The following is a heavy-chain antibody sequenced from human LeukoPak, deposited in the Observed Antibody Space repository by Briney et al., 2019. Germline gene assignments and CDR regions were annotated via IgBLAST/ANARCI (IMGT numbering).Heavy chain of an antibody. J-gene: IGHJ4*02. V-gene: IGHV3-23*01. CDR1: GFTLSRYS. CDR2: ITATSSST. Sequence: PGGSLRLSCAASGFTLSRYSMNWVRQAPGKGLEWVSAITATSSSTHDADSVQGRFAISRDNSKNTLYLQMNSLRPEDTAIYYCAKLFESGTYNNFFHYWGQGTLVTVFS. CDR3: AKLFESGTYNNFFHY. D-gene: IGHD3-10*01.